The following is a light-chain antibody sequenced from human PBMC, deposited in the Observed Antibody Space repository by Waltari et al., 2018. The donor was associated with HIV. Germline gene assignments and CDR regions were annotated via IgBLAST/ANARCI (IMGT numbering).Light chain of an antibody. V-gene: IGKV1-39*01. J-gene: IGKJ3*01. CDR2: AAS. Sequence: DIQMTQSPSSLSASVGDRVIIACRASQTITTYLNWYQQKPGKAPKLLISAASTLQSGVPSRFSGSGSGTEFTLTISSLQPEDFATYYCQQSYSSPLSFGPGTRVEIK. CDR1: QTITTY. CDR3: QQSYSSPLS.